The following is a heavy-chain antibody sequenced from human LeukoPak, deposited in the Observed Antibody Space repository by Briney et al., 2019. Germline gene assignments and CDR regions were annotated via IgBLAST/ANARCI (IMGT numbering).Heavy chain of an antibody. V-gene: IGHV3-23*01. CDR3: ARGNNYYDSSGHYPSNFDY. Sequence: GGSLRLSCAASGFTFSSYAMSWVRQAPGKGLEWVSAISGSGGSTYYADSVKGRFTISRDNSKNTLYLQMNSLRAEDTAVYYCARGNNYYDSSGHYPSNFDYWGQGTLVTVSS. D-gene: IGHD3-22*01. CDR1: GFTFSSYA. CDR2: ISGSGGST. J-gene: IGHJ4*02.